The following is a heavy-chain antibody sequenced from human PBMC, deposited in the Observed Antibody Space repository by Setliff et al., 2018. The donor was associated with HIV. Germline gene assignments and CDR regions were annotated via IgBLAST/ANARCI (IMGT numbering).Heavy chain of an antibody. J-gene: IGHJ3*02. CDR1: GYNFTAYY. D-gene: IGHD2-21*02. CDR2: INPGNGNT. V-gene: IGHV1-3*01. CDR3: AREPIGGDDAFDI. Sequence: ASVKVSCKASGYNFTAYYIHWVRQAPGQGLEWMGWINPGNGNTKYSQKFQGRVTITRDTSATTAYMELSSLRSEDTAIFYCAREPIGGDDAFDIWGQGTMVTVSS.